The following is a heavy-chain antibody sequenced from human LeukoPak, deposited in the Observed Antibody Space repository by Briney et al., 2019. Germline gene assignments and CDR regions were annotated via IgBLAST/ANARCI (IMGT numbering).Heavy chain of an antibody. CDR1: GYTFTSYA. J-gene: IGHJ5*02. CDR3: ARETPSTRGYSSSWYEGNWFDP. D-gene: IGHD6-13*01. V-gene: IGHV7-4-1*02. Sequence: ASVKVSCKASGYTFTSYAMNWVRQAPGQGLEWMGWINTNTGNPTYAQGFTGRFVFSLDTSVSTAYLQISSLKAEDTAVYYCARETPSTRGYSSSWYEGNWFDPWGQGTLVTVSS. CDR2: INTNTGNP.